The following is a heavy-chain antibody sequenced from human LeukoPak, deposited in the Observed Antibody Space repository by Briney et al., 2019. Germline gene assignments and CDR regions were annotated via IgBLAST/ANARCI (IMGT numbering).Heavy chain of an antibody. CDR1: GYTFTGYY. D-gene: IGHD2-21*02. J-gene: IGHJ4*02. V-gene: IGHV1-2*02. CDR3: ARVCTGGDCYPLYYFDY. Sequence: ASVKVSCKASGYTFTGYYMHWVRQAPGQGLEWMGWINPNSGGTNYAQKFRGRVTMTRDTSISTAYMGLSRLRSDDTAVYYCARVCTGGDCYPLYYFDYWGQGTLVTVSS. CDR2: INPNSGGT.